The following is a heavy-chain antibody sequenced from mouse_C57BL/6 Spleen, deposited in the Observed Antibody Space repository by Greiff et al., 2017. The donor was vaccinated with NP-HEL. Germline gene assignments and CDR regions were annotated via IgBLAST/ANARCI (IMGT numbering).Heavy chain of an antibody. CDR2: INPNNGGT. Sequence: EVQLQQSGPELVKPGASVKISCKASGYTFTDYYMNWVKQSHGKSLEWIGDINPNNGGTSYNQKFKGKATLTVDKSSSTAYMELRSLTSEDSAVYYCARTFYYAMDYWGQGTSVTDSS. CDR3: ARTFYYAMDY. CDR1: GYTFTDYY. V-gene: IGHV1-26*01. J-gene: IGHJ4*01.